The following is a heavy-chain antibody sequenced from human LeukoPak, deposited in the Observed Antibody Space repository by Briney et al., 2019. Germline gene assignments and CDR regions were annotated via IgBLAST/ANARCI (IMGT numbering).Heavy chain of an antibody. Sequence: GEFLKISCKGSGYTFSSYWIGWVRQMPGKGLEWMGIIYPADSDSRYSPSFQGQVTISADKSISTAYLQWSSLKASDTAMYYCARSKYDAFHIWGQGTMVTVSS. CDR2: IYPADSDS. CDR1: GYTFSSYW. CDR3: ARSKYDAFHI. V-gene: IGHV5-51*01. J-gene: IGHJ3*02.